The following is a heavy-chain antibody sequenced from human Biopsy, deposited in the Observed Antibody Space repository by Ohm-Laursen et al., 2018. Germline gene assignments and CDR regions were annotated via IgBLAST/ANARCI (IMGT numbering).Heavy chain of an antibody. CDR2: ISGSGVTK. J-gene: IGHJ4*02. V-gene: IGHV3-11*01. Sequence: SLRLSCAATGFTFGDYYMSWIRQAPGKGLEWLSYISGSGVTKMYAGSVKGRFTVPRDNAKNSPYLEMNNLTVEDTAVYYCATDGAGSYNENWGQGTLVSVSS. CDR3: ATDGAGSYNEN. D-gene: IGHD3-10*01. CDR1: GFTFGDYY.